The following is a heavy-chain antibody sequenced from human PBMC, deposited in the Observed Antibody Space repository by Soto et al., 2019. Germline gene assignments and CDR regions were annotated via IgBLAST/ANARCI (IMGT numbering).Heavy chain of an antibody. D-gene: IGHD3-22*01. CDR3: ARGEVVPNWFDP. Sequence: SETLSLTCAVSGYSISSGYYWGWIRQPPGKGLEWIGSIYHSGSTYYNPSLKSRVTISVDTSKNQFSLKLSSVTAADTAVYYCARGEVVPNWFDPWGQGTLVTVSS. CDR1: GYSISSGYY. V-gene: IGHV4-38-2*01. J-gene: IGHJ5*02. CDR2: IYHSGST.